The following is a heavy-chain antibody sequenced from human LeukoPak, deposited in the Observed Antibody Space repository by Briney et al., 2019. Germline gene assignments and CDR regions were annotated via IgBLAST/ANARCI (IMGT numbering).Heavy chain of an antibody. Sequence: GGSLRLSCAASGFTFSSYAMSWVRQAPGKGLEWVSAISGSGGSTYYADSVKGRFTISRDNSKNTLYLQMNSLRAEDTAVYYCAKDSGYSSGWYYFWFDPWGQGTLVTVSS. V-gene: IGHV3-23*01. CDR3: AKDSGYSSGWYYFWFDP. CDR2: ISGSGGST. D-gene: IGHD6-19*01. CDR1: GFTFSSYA. J-gene: IGHJ5*02.